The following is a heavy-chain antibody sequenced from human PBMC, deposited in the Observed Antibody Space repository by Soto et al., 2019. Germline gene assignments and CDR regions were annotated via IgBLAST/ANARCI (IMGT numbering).Heavy chain of an antibody. Sequence: PGGSLRLSCAASGFTFDDYAMHWVRQAPGKGLEWVSGISWNSGSIGYADSVKGRFTISRDNAKNSLYLQMNSLRAEDTALYYCAKSSRRILQDGMDVWGQGTTVTVSS. CDR2: ISWNSGSI. CDR1: GFTFDDYA. CDR3: AKSSRRILQDGMDV. D-gene: IGHD2-15*01. J-gene: IGHJ6*02. V-gene: IGHV3-9*01.